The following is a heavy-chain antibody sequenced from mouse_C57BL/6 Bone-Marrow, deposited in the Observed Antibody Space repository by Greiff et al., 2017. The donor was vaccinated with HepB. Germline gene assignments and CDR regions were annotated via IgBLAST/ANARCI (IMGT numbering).Heavy chain of an antibody. CDR1: GFSLTSYG. J-gene: IGHJ4*01. D-gene: IGHD1-1*01. CDR2: IWSDGST. Sequence: QVQLQQSGPGLVAPSQSLSITCTVSGFSLTSYGVHWVRQPPGKGLEWLVVIWSDGSTTYNSALKSRLSISKDNSKSQVFLKMNSLQTDDTAMYYCARHEAVVATGAMDYWGQGTSVTVSS. V-gene: IGHV2-6-1*01. CDR3: ARHEAVVATGAMDY.